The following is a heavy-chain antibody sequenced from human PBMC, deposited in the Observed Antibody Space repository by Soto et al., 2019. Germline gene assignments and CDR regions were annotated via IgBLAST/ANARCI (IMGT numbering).Heavy chain of an antibody. CDR2: INAGNGNT. V-gene: IGHV1-3*01. D-gene: IGHD2-2*02. CDR1: GYPFTSYA. J-gene: IGHJ6*02. CDR3: ASCSTSCYTYYYYGMDV. Sequence: SVKVSCNASGYPFTSYAMHWVLQAPGQRREWMGWINAGNGNTKYSQKFQGRVTITRDTSASTAYMELSSLRSEDTAVYYCASCSTSCYTYYYYGMDVWGQGTTVTVSS.